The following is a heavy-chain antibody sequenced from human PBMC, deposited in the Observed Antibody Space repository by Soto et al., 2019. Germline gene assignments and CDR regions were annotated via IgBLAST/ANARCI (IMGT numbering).Heavy chain of an antibody. V-gene: IGHV4-4*07. CDR3: AREAGPDRWFDP. CDR2: ISTSGTT. J-gene: IGHJ5*02. CDR1: GASISSYF. D-gene: IGHD6-19*01. Sequence: PSETLSLTCTVSGASISSYFWTWIRQPAGKGLDWIGRISTSGTTNYNPSLKSRVTMSVDTSKNHFSLNLNSVTAADTAVYYCAREAGPDRWFDPWGQGTLVTVSS.